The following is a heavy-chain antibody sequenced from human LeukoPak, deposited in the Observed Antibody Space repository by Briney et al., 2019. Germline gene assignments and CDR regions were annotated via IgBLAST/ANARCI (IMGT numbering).Heavy chain of an antibody. Sequence: GRSLRLSCAASGFTFNSYAMHWVRQAPGKGLEWVAVFSYDGSNDYYADSVKGRFTISRDNSKNTLYLQMNSLRAEDTAVYYCAREATGFDYWSQGTLVTVSS. CDR3: AREATGFDY. J-gene: IGHJ4*02. D-gene: IGHD1-14*01. V-gene: IGHV3-30*04. CDR2: FSYDGSND. CDR1: GFTFNSYA.